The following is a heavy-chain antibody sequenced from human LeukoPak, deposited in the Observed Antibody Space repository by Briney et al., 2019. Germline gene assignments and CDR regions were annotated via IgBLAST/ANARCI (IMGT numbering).Heavy chain of an antibody. CDR2: IYYSGST. Sequence: SETLSLTCTVSGGSLTYYYWTWIRQSPGRRPEWIGYIYYSGSTHYNPSLESRVAFSVDTSKNQVSLRLSSVTAADTAIYYCARVGSWLIYWGQGTLVTVSS. CDR3: ARVGSWLIY. V-gene: IGHV4-59*01. J-gene: IGHJ4*02. CDR1: GGSLTYYY. D-gene: IGHD6-13*01.